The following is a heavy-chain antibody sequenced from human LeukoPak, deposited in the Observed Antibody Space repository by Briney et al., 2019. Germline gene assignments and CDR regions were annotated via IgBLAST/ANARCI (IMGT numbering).Heavy chain of an antibody. CDR2: ISKTSSYT. CDR3: TREQWLPDY. Sequence: PGGSLRLSCGASGFKFSDYYMNWIRQAPGKGLEWVSQISKTSSYTNYADSVKGRFTISRDNARNSLYLQMNSLRAEDTAVYYCTREQWLPDYWGQGTLVTVSS. CDR1: GFKFSDYY. D-gene: IGHD5-24*01. J-gene: IGHJ4*02. V-gene: IGHV3-11*05.